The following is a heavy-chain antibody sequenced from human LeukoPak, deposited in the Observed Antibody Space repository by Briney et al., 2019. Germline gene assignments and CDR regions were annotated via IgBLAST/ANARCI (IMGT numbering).Heavy chain of an antibody. D-gene: IGHD5/OR15-5a*01. CDR2: INDDGSIT. CDR1: GLTFSRDW. J-gene: IGHJ4*02. Sequence: PAGSLTLSCAASGLTFSRDWMHWVRQPPGKGLVWVSRINDDGSITTYPPSVQGRFTISRDNAKSTVFLQMNSLRVEDTAVYFCVRRYYEYNVYDRHFDFWGQGILVTVSS. CDR3: VRRYYEYNVYDRHFDF. V-gene: IGHV3-74*03.